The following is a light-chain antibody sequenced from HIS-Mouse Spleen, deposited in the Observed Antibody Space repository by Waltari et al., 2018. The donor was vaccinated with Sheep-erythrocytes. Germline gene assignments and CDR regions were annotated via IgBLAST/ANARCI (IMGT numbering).Light chain of an antibody. V-gene: IGLV2-11*01. CDR1: SSDVGGYNY. J-gene: IGLJ1*01. Sequence: QSALTQPRSVSGSPGQSVTISCTGTSSDVGGYNYFSWYQQHPGKAPKLMIYDVSKRPSGVPDRFSGSKAGNTAYLTISGLQAEDEADYYCCSYAGSYNHVFATGTKVTVL. CDR3: CSYAGSYNHV. CDR2: DVS.